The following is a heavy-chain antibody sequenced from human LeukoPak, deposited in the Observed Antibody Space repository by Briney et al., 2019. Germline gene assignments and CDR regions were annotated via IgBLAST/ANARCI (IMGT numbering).Heavy chain of an antibody. D-gene: IGHD2-15*01. Sequence: PSETLSLTCTVSGGSISSYYWSWTRQPPGKGLEWIGYIYYSGSTKYNPSLKSRVTISVDTSKNQFSLKLTSVTAADTAVYYCARHESERGWYYFDYRGQGTLVTVSS. V-gene: IGHV4-59*01. CDR2: IYYSGST. CDR1: GGSISSYY. CDR3: ARHESERGWYYFDY. J-gene: IGHJ4*02.